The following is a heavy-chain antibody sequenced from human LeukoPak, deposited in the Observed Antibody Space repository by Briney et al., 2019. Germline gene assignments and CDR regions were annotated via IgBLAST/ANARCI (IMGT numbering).Heavy chain of an antibody. CDR2: ISTASSYI. V-gene: IGHV3-21*01. D-gene: IGHD1-26*01. J-gene: IGHJ6*03. Sequence: GGSLRLSCAASGFTFSDYNMNWVRQAPGKGLEWVSSISTASSYIYYADSMKGRFTISRDNAKNSLYLQMNSLRAEDTAIYYCARDPYNGNYGDSYYYYMDVWGKGTTVTISS. CDR1: GFTFSDYN. CDR3: ARDPYNGNYGDSYYYYMDV.